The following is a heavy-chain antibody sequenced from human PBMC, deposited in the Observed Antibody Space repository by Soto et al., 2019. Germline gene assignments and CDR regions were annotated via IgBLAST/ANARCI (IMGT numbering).Heavy chain of an antibody. CDR3: ARDMGESGAQMDCGGDCYFDS. CDR1: GGTFSSYA. CDR2: IIPIFGTA. V-gene: IGHV1-69*12. J-gene: IGHJ4*02. Sequence: QVQLVQSGAEVKKPGSSVKVSCKASGGTFSSYAISWVRQAPGQGLEWMGGIIPIFGTANYAQKFQGRVTITADESTSTANMERSSLRSEDTAVYNCARDMGESGAQMDCGGDCYFDSWGQGTLGTGSS. D-gene: IGHD2-21*02.